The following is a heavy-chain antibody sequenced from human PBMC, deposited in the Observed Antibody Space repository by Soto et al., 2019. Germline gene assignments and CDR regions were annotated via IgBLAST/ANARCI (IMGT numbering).Heavy chain of an antibody. Sequence: ASVKVSCKASGYTFTGYYMHWVRQAPGQGLEWMGWINPNSGGTNYAQKFQGWVTMTRDTSISTAYMELSRLRSDDTAVYYCARRGILQIGRGSVPTFYGMDVWGQGTTVTVSS. CDR1: GYTFTGYY. CDR3: ARRGILQIGRGSVPTFYGMDV. D-gene: IGHD2-15*01. J-gene: IGHJ6*02. V-gene: IGHV1-2*04. CDR2: INPNSGGT.